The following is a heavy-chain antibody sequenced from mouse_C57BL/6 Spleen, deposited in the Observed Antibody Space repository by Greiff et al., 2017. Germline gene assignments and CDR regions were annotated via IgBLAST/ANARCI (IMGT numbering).Heavy chain of an antibody. CDR3: ARQDDYFFAY. D-gene: IGHD2-4*01. V-gene: IGHV5-6*01. J-gene: IGHJ3*01. CDR2: ISSGGSYT. CDR1: GFAFSSYG. Sequence: EVQGVESGGDLVKPGGSLKLSCAASGFAFSSYGMSWVRQTPDKRLEWVATISSGGSYTYYPDSVKGRFTISRDNANNTLYLQMSSLKSEDTAMYYCARQDDYFFAYWGQGTLVTVSA.